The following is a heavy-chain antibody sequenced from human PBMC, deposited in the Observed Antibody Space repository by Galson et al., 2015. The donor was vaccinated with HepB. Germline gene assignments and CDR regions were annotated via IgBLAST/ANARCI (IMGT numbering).Heavy chain of an antibody. CDR2: IWYDGSNK. CDR1: GFTFSSYG. CDR3: ARDYRRPKEQWYY. V-gene: IGHV3-33*08. Sequence: SLRLSCAASGFTFSSYGMHWVRQAPGKGLEWVAVIWYDGSNKYYADSVKGRFTISRDNSKNTLYLRMNSLRDEDTAVYYWARDYRRPKEQWYYWGQGTLVTVSS. D-gene: IGHD6-19*01. J-gene: IGHJ4*02.